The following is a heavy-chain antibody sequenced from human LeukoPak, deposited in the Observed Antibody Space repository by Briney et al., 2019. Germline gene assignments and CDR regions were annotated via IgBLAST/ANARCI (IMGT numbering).Heavy chain of an antibody. D-gene: IGHD3-10*01. CDR2: ISPYNGNT. CDR1: GYTFTSYG. Sequence: ASVKVSCKASGYTFTSYGISWVRQAPGQGLEWLAWISPYNGNTHYAQKFKGRITVTADTSTSTSSLELRSLRSDDTALYYCARSDDDYSGSGSPDYWGQGTLVTVSS. V-gene: IGHV1-18*01. CDR3: ARSDDDYSGSGSPDY. J-gene: IGHJ4*02.